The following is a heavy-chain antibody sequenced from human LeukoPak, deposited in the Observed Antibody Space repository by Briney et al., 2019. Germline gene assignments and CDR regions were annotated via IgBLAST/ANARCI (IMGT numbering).Heavy chain of an antibody. CDR2: IYTSGST. V-gene: IGHV4-61*02. Sequence: SETLSLTCTVSGGFISSGSYYWSWIRQPAGKGLEWIGRIYTSGSTNYNPSLKSRVTISVDTSKNQFSLKLSSVTAADTAVYYCASGYCSSTSCQTRLLDYWGQGTLVTVSS. CDR3: ASGYCSSTSCQTRLLDY. J-gene: IGHJ4*02. D-gene: IGHD2-2*01. CDR1: GGFISSGSYY.